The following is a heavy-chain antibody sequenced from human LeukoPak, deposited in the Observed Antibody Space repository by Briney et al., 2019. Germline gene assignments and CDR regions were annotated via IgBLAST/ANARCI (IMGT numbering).Heavy chain of an antibody. J-gene: IGHJ6*03. CDR3: ARIGYCSSTSCSVRRLYYMDV. V-gene: IGHV1-18*01. CDR1: GYTFTSYG. Sequence: ASVKVSCKASGYTFTSYGISWVRQAPGQGLEWMGWISAYNGNTNYEQNLQGRVTMTTDTSTSTASMELRSLRSDDTAVYYCARIGYCSSTSCSVRRLYYMDVWGKGTTVTVSS. CDR2: ISAYNGNT. D-gene: IGHD2-2*01.